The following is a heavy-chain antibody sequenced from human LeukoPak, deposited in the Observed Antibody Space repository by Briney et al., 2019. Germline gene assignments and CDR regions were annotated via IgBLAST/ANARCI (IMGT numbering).Heavy chain of an antibody. CDR3: AKSRDGYNYPVYSDF. CDR1: GFTFSSYA. J-gene: IGHJ4*02. CDR2: VSGSGDST. D-gene: IGHD5-24*01. Sequence: PGGSLRLSCAASGFTFSSYAMSWVRQAPGKGLEWVSGVSGSGDSTYYADSVKGRFTISRDNFKNTLYLQVNSLRAEDTAVYYCAKSRDGYNYPVYSDFWGQGTLVSVSS. V-gene: IGHV3-23*01.